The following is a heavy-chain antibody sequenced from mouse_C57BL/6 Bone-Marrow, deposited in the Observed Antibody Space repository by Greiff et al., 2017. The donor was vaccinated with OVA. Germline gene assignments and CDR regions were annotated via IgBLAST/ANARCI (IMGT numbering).Heavy chain of an antibody. D-gene: IGHD1-2*01. CDR2: IYPRSGNT. V-gene: IGHV1-81*01. J-gene: IGHJ3*01. Sequence: QVQLQQSGAELARPGASVKLSCKASGYTFTSYGISWVKQRTGQGLEWIGEIYPRSGNTYYNEKFKGKATLTADKSSSTAYMELRSLTSEYSAVYFCARRRPWFAYWGQGTLVTVSA. CDR1: GYTFTSYG. CDR3: ARRRPWFAY.